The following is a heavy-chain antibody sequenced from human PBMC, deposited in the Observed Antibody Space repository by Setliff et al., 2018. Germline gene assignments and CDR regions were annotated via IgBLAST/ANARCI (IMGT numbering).Heavy chain of an antibody. CDR2: IRVYDGYT. V-gene: IGHV1-18*01. CDR1: GYMFTTYG. CDR3: ARAPLESGYNYGQGHYFDY. J-gene: IGHJ4*02. D-gene: IGHD5-18*01. Sequence: ASVKVSCKTSGYMFTTYGISWVRQDPGQGLEWMGWIRVYDGYTDYAQKFQGRVTMTRDTSTSTVYMELSSLRSEDTAVYYCARAPLESGYNYGQGHYFDYWGQGTLVTVSS.